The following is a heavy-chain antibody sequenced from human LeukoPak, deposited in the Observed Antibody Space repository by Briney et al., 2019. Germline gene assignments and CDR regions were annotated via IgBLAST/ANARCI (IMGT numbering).Heavy chain of an antibody. D-gene: IGHD6-13*01. V-gene: IGHV1-8*03. CDR3: ARGKSSSWYWAYYYYYYMDV. CDR2: MNPNSGNT. Sequence: ASVKVSCKASGYTFTSYDINWVRQATGQGLEWMGWMNPNSGNTGYAQKFQGRVTITRNTSISTAYMELSSLRSEDTAVHYCARGKSSSWYWAYYYYYYMDVWGKGTTVTVSS. J-gene: IGHJ6*03. CDR1: GYTFTSYD.